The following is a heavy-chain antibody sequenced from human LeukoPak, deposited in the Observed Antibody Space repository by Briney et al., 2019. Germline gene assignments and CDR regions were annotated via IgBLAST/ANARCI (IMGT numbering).Heavy chain of an antibody. V-gene: IGHV4-31*03. D-gene: IGHD1-7*01. CDR2: IYYSGST. CDR1: GGSISSGGYY. Sequence: SETLSLTCTVSGGSISSGGYYWSWIRQHPGKGLEWIGYIYYSGSTYYNPSLKSRVTISVDTSKNQFSLKLSSVTAADTAVYYCARGGLELDRAYYYYGMDVWGQGTTVTVSS. CDR3: ARGGLELDRAYYYYGMDV. J-gene: IGHJ6*02.